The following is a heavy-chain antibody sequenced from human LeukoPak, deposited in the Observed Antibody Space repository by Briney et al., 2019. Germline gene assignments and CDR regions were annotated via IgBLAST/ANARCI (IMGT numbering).Heavy chain of an antibody. CDR1: GGSISSGGYY. V-gene: IGHV4-31*03. J-gene: IGHJ5*02. CDR2: IYYSGST. CDR3: ARVRMVYDMGNWFDP. Sequence: PSQTLSLTCTVSGGSISSGGYYWSWIRQHPGKGLEWIGYIYYSGSTYCNPSLKSRVTISVDTSKNQFSLKLSSVTAADTAVYYCARVRMVYDMGNWFDPWGQGTLVTVSS. D-gene: IGHD2-8*01.